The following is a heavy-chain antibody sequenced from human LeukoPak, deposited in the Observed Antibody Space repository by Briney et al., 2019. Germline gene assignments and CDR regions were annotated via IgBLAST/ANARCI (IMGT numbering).Heavy chain of an antibody. CDR1: GYSFTGYY. V-gene: IGHV1-46*01. D-gene: IGHD4-23*01. CDR3: ARDSFRGHGATNSLDF. J-gene: IGHJ4*02. CDR2: INPSDGST. Sequence: ASVKVSCKASGYSFTGYYIHWVRQAPGQGLEWMGVINPSDGSTNYAQKFQGRVTMTRDTSTSTVYMELSSLRTEDTAVFYCARDSFRGHGATNSLDFWGQGTLVTVSS.